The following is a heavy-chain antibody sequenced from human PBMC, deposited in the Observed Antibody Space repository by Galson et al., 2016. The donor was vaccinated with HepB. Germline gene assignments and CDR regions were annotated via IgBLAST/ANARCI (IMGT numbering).Heavy chain of an antibody. CDR2: IRSKTAGGTT. D-gene: IGHD2-2*01. J-gene: IGHJ4*02. CDR3: TTEAISMPFNSDY. CDR1: GFTFRNVW. V-gene: IGHV3-15*01. Sequence: SLRLSCAASGFTFRNVWMNWVRQAPGKGLEWVGRIRSKTAGGTTDYAAPVKGRFTVSRDDSKNTVFLQMSSLKTDDTAVYYCTTEAISMPFNSDYWGQGTLVTVSS.